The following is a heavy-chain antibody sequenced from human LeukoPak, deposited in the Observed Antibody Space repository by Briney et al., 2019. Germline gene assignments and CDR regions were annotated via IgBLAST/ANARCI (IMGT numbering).Heavy chain of an antibody. CDR3: AKADYIPNGGLGSVFDI. CDR1: GFTFSSYA. J-gene: IGHJ3*02. CDR2: ISGSGGST. V-gene: IGHV3-23*01. Sequence: GGSLRLSCAASGFTFSSYAMSWVRQAPGKGLEWVSAISGSGGSTYYADSVKGRFTTSRDNSKNTLYLQMNSLRAEDTAVYYWAKADYIPNGGLGSVFDIWGKGKMVTV. D-gene: IGHD3-10*01.